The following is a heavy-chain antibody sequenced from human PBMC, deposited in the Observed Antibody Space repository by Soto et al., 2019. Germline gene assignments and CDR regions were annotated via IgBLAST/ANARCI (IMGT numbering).Heavy chain of an antibody. V-gene: IGHV4-34*01. CDR2: INHSGST. J-gene: IGHJ3*02. CDR1: GGSFSGYY. D-gene: IGHD3-22*01. CDR3: GRDTSYYDSSGYCDAFDT. Sequence: SETLSLTCAVYGGSFSGYYWSWIRQPPGKGLEWIGEINHSGSTNHNPSLKSRVTMSVDTSKNQFSLKLSSVTAADTAVYYCGRDTSYYDSSGYCDAFDTWGQGTMVTVSS.